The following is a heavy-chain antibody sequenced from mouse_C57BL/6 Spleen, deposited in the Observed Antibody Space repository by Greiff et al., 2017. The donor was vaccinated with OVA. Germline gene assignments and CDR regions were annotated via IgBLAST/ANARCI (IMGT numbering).Heavy chain of an antibody. D-gene: IGHD1-1*01. CDR1: GYTFTSYW. CDR2: IDPSDSET. J-gene: IGHJ1*03. Sequence: QVQLQQSGAELVRPGSSVKLSCKASGYTFTSYWMHWVKQRPIQGLEWIGNIDPSDSETHYNQKFKDKATLTVDKSSSTAYMQLSSLTSEDSAVYYCATTTAVVATGNWYFDVWGTGTTVTVSS. V-gene: IGHV1-52*01. CDR3: ATTTAVVATGNWYFDV.